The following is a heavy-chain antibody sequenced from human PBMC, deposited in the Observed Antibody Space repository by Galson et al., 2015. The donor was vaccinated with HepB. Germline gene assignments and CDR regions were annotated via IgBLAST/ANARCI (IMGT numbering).Heavy chain of an antibody. CDR1: GGSISSSNW. Sequence: LSLTCVVSGGSISSSNWWTWVRQSPGKGLEWIGEVYHVGSTNYNPILTSRVTISVDKSKNQFSLSLTSVTAADTAVYFCAREGPTPVPSAIDYWGQGMLVTVSS. D-gene: IGHD2-2*01. CDR2: VYHVGST. CDR3: AREGPTPVPSAIDY. V-gene: IGHV4-4*01. J-gene: IGHJ4*02.